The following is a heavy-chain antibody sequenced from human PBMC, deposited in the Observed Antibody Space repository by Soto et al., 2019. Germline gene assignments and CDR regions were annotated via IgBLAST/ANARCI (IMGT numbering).Heavy chain of an antibody. CDR1: GSSFSSISNHY. V-gene: IGHV4-4*09. J-gene: IGHJ6*02. Sequence: SETLSLTCTFSGSSFSSISNHYCSWIRQPPGKGLEWIGYISNSGFISYNPSLKSRLIISVDTSQNQVSLKLASVTAADTAVYYCSTQGFGILQGLVDVWGQGTTVTVSS. CDR3: STQGFGILQGLVDV. CDR2: ISNSGFI. D-gene: IGHD3-10*01.